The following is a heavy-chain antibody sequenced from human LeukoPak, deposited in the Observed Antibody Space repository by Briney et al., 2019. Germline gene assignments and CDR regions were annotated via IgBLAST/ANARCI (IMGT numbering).Heavy chain of an antibody. J-gene: IGHJ3*02. V-gene: IGHV3-49*04. CDR2: IRSKAYGGTT. CDR3: TRDLNSGWNPLGAFDI. Sequence: PGRSLRLSCPASGFTFGDYAMSWVRPAPGKGLEWVGFIRSKAYGGTTEYAASVKGRFTISRDDSKSIAYLQMNSLKTEDTAVYYCTRDLNSGWNPLGAFDIWGQGTMVTVSS. D-gene: IGHD6-19*01. CDR1: GFTFGDYA.